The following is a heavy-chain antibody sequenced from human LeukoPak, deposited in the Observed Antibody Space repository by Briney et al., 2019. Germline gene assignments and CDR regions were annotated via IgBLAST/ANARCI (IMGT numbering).Heavy chain of an antibody. J-gene: IGHJ4*02. CDR1: GFIFSNYA. CDR3: VRGLDYFDY. Sequence: PGGSLRLSCAASGFIFSNYAMGWGRHAPGKGLEWVSSITGSGGNTYYADSVKGRFTFSRDNSKNTLHLQMNSLRAEDTAVYYCVRGLDYFDYWGQGTLVTVSS. D-gene: IGHD6-6*01. V-gene: IGHV3-23*01. CDR2: ITGSGGNT.